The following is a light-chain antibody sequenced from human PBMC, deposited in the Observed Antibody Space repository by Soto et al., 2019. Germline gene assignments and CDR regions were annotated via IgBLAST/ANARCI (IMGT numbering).Light chain of an antibody. J-gene: IGLJ1*01. CDR1: SSDVGTYNL. CDR3: SSYAGSNYV. V-gene: IGLV2-14*02. CDR2: EGS. Sequence: QSVLTQPASVSGSPVQSITISCTGTSSDVGTYNLVSWYQRHPGKAPKVIIYEGSKRPSGVSNRFSGSKSGNTASLTISGLQAEDEADYYCSSYAGSNYVFGTGTKVTVL.